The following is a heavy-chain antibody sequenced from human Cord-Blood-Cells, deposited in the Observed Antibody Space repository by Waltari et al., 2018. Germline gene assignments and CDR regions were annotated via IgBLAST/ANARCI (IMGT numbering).Heavy chain of an antibody. CDR2: INHSRST. D-gene: IGHD2-2*01. Sequence: QVQLQQWGAGLLKPSETLSLTCAVYGGSFSGYYWSWIRQPPGKGLEWIGEINHSRSTNYNPSLKSQVTISGATSKNQFSLKLSSVTAADTAVYYCARGGIVVVPAAIYTFDYWGQGTLVTVSS. CDR3: ARGGIVVVPAAIYTFDY. V-gene: IGHV4-34*01. J-gene: IGHJ4*02. CDR1: GGSFSGYY.